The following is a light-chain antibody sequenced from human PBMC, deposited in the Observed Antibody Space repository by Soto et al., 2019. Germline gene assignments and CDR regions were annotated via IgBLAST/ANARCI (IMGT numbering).Light chain of an antibody. CDR3: SSYTASTTHYVV. CDR1: SSDVGGYNY. V-gene: IGLV2-14*01. CDR2: EVS. Sequence: QSALTQPASVSGSPGQSITISCTGTSSDVGGYNYVSWYQQHPGKAPQLMIYEVSNRPSGVSNRFSGSKSGNTASLTISGLQAEDEADYYCSSYTASTTHYVVFGGGTTLTVL. J-gene: IGLJ2*01.